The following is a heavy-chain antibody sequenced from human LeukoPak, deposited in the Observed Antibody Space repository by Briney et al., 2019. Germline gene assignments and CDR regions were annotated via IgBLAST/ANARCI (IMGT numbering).Heavy chain of an antibody. CDR2: INHSGST. Sequence: SETLSLTCAVYGGSFSGYYWSWIRQPPGKGLEWIGEINHSGSTNYNPSLKSRVTISVDTSKNQFSLKLSSVTAADTAVYYCARVVSSSSWSVNDYWGQGTLVTVSS. V-gene: IGHV4-34*01. D-gene: IGHD6-13*01. J-gene: IGHJ4*02. CDR3: ARVVSSSSWSVNDY. CDR1: GGSFSGYY.